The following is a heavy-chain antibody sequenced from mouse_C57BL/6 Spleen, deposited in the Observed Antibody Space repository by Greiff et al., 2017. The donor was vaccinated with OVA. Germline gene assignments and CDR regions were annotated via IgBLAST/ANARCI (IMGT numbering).Heavy chain of an antibody. J-gene: IGHJ4*01. CDR2: INPNNGGT. V-gene: IGHV1-26*01. CDR3: GRSYDYSAMDY. Sequence: EVQLQQSGPELVKPGASVKISCKASGYTFTDYYMNWVKQSHGKSLEWIGDINPNNGGTSYNQKFKGKATLTVDKSSSTAYMELRSLTSEDSGVYYCGRSYDYSAMDYWGQGTSVTVST. CDR1: GYTFTDYY.